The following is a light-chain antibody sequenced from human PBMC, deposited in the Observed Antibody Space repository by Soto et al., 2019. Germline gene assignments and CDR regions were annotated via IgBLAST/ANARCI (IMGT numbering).Light chain of an antibody. Sequence: IQLTQSPSSLSASVGDRVTITCRASQGISSYLAWYQQKPGKAPKLLIYAASTLQSGVPSRFSGSGSGTDFTLTISSVQPEDFATYYCQQLNSYPHTFGQGTRLEI. V-gene: IGKV1-9*01. CDR1: QGISSY. CDR3: QQLNSYPHT. CDR2: AAS. J-gene: IGKJ5*01.